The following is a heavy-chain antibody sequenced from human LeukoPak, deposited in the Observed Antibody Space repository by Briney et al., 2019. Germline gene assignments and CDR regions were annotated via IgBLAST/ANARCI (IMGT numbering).Heavy chain of an antibody. J-gene: IGHJ5*02. CDR2: INPRGGST. D-gene: IGHD3-10*01. CDR1: GYTFTSHF. V-gene: IGHV1-46*01. CDR3: ARDGRGSRSSWFDP. Sequence: GASVKVSCKASGYTFTSHFMHWVRQAPGQGLEWMGLINPRGGSTSYTQKFQGRVTMTRDTSTSTVYMELSSLRSEDTAVYYCARDGRGSRSSWFDPWGQGTLVIVSS.